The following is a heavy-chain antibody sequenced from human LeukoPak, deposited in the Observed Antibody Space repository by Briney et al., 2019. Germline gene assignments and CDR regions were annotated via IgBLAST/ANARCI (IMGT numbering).Heavy chain of an antibody. CDR3: ARDRYYYDSSGSILFDY. CDR2: IKQDGSEK. D-gene: IGHD3-22*01. V-gene: IGHV3-7*01. Sequence: PGGSLRLSCAASGFTFSSYWMSWARQAPGKGLEWVANIKQDGSEKYYVDSVKGRFTISRDNAKNSLYLQMNSLRAEDTAVYYCARDRYYYDSSGSILFDYWGQGTLVTVSS. J-gene: IGHJ4*02. CDR1: GFTFSSYW.